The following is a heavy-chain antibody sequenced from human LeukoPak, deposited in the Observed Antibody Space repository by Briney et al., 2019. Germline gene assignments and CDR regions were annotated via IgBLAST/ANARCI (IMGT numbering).Heavy chain of an antibody. D-gene: IGHD6-19*01. CDR2: INHSGST. V-gene: IGHV4-34*01. J-gene: IGHJ6*02. CDR3: ARARSSGWSRYYYYGMDV. CDR1: GGSFSGYY. Sequence: SETLSLTCAVYGGSFSGYYWSWIRQPPGKGLEWIGEINHSGSTNYNPSLKSRATISVDTSKNQFSLKLSSVTAADTAVYYCARARSSGWSRYYYYGMDVWGQGTTVTVSS.